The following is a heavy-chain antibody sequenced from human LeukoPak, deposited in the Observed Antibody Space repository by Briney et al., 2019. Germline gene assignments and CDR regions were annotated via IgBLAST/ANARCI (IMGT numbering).Heavy chain of an antibody. Sequence: GGSLRLSCAASGFTFSSYAMSWVRQAPGKGLEWVSAISGSGGSTYYADSVKGRFTITRDNSKNTLYLKMNSLRAEDTAVYYCAKAPRYSSSWNWFDPWGQGTLVTVSS. D-gene: IGHD6-13*01. CDR1: GFTFSSYA. CDR2: ISGSGGST. J-gene: IGHJ5*02. V-gene: IGHV3-23*01. CDR3: AKAPRYSSSWNWFDP.